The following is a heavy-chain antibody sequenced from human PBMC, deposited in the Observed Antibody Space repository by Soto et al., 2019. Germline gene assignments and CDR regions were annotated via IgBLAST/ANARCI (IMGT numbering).Heavy chain of an antibody. CDR2: ISYDGSNK. V-gene: IGHV3-30*18. D-gene: IGHD2-15*01. Sequence: QVQLVESGGGVVQPGRPLRLSCAASGFTFSSYGMHWVRQAPGKGLEWVAVISYDGSNKYYADSVKGRFTISRDNSKNTLYLQMNSLRAEDTAVYYCAKFGGYWGQGTLVTVSS. CDR1: GFTFSSYG. J-gene: IGHJ4*02. CDR3: AKFGGY.